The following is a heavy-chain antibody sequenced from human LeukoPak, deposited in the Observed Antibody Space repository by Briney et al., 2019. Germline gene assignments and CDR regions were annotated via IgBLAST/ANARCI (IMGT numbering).Heavy chain of an antibody. CDR1: GFTFSSYG. Sequence: GGSLRLSCAASGFTFSSYGMSWVRQAPGKGLEWVSAISGSGGSTYYADSVKGRFTISRDNSKNTLYLQMNSLRAEDTAVYYCAKDRQDIVVVVAATGVDYWGQGTLVTVSS. V-gene: IGHV3-23*01. CDR3: AKDRQDIVVVVAATGVDY. J-gene: IGHJ4*02. D-gene: IGHD2-15*01. CDR2: ISGSGGST.